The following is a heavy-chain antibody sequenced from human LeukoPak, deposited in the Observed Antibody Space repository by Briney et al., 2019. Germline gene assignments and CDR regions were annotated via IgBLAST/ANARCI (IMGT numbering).Heavy chain of an antibody. CDR3: AKGLSSGYSGSDY. CDR1: GFSFSSYS. V-gene: IGHV3-48*01. J-gene: IGHJ4*02. Sequence: GGSLRLSCAAGGFSFSSYSMNWVRQAPGKRLEWIAYISSYTITYYADFVKGRFTISRDNAKKSLDLQMNSLRAEDTSVYHCAKGLSSGYSGSDYWGQGTLVTVSS. CDR2: ISSYTIT. D-gene: IGHD3-22*01.